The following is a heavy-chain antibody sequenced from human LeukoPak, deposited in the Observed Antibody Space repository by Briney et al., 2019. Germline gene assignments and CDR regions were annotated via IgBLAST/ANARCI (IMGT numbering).Heavy chain of an antibody. CDR1: GYTFTSYG. Sequence: ASVKVSCKASGYTFTSYGISWVRQAPGQGLEWMGGIIPIFGTANYAQKFQGRVTITADESTSTAYMELSSLRSEDTAVYYCATSRPTDYGGNSRYFQHWGQGTLVTVSS. D-gene: IGHD4-23*01. V-gene: IGHV1-69*13. J-gene: IGHJ1*01. CDR3: ATSRPTDYGGNSRYFQH. CDR2: IIPIFGTA.